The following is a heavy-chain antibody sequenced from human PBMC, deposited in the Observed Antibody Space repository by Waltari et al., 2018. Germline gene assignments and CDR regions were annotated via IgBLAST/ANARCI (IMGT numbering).Heavy chain of an antibody. Sequence: QLQLQESGPGLVKPSETLSLTCTVSGVSITNSTYYWGWIRQPPGKGLEWIGNIYYSGNTYYNPSLKSRVTISEDTSKNQFSLKLSSVTAADTAVYYCARGLGGAVAGTVWFDPWGQGTLVTVSS. CDR3: ARGLGGAVAGTVWFDP. D-gene: IGHD6-19*01. V-gene: IGHV4-39*01. CDR1: GVSITNSTYY. CDR2: IYYSGNT. J-gene: IGHJ5*02.